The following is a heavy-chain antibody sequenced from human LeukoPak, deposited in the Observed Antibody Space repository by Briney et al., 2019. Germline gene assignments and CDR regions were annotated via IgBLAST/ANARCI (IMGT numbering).Heavy chain of an antibody. CDR2: IRVGDVT. D-gene: IGHD3-16*01. Sequence: GGSLRHSCAASGFAVSNKFMYWVRQAPGKGLEWVSVIRVGDVTHYADSVKGRFTTSRDSSKNTVYLQMESLRVEDTAVYYCAREDNGGATDDGFDVWGHGTVVAVSS. V-gene: IGHV3-53*01. CDR3: AREDNGGATDDGFDV. J-gene: IGHJ3*01. CDR1: GFAVSNKF.